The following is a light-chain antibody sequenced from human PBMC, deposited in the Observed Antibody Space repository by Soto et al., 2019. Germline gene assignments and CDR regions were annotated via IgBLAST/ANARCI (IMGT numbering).Light chain of an antibody. J-gene: IGLJ2*01. CDR3: AAWDDSLNGVV. CDR1: SSNIGNDS. CDR2: NNN. V-gene: IGLV1-44*01. Sequence: QSVLTQAPSASGTPGQRVTISCSGSSSNIGNDSVNWYQQLPGTAPKLLIYNNNHRPSGVPDRFSGSKSGTSASLAISGLQSEDEADYYCAAWDDSLNGVVFGGGTKVTVL.